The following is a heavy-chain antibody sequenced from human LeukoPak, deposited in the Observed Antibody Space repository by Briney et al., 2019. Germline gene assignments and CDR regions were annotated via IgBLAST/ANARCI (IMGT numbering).Heavy chain of an antibody. Sequence: SETLSLTCTVSGGSISSYYWNWIRQPPGKGLEWIGYVDYSGSTNYSPSLKSRVTISVDTSKKHFSLRLSSVTAADTAVYYCARDFAGNYYFHYWGQGTLVTVSS. CDR1: GGSISSYY. J-gene: IGHJ4*02. D-gene: IGHD1-7*01. V-gene: IGHV4-59*01. CDR2: VDYSGST. CDR3: ARDFAGNYYFHY.